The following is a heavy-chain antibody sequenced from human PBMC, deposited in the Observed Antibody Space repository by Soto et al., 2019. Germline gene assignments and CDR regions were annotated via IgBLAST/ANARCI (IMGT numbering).Heavy chain of an antibody. CDR1: GFTFCDYA. V-gene: IGHV3-49*04. CDR2: IRSKAYGGTT. CDR3: TAGKLYPSLDFDY. J-gene: IGHJ4*02. Sequence: PGGSLRLSCTASGFTFCDYAMIWVRQAPGKGLEWVGFIRSKAYGGTTEYAASVKGRFTISRDDSKSIAYLQMNSLKTEDTAVYYCTAGKLYPSLDFDYWGQGTLVTVSS. D-gene: IGHD2-8*01.